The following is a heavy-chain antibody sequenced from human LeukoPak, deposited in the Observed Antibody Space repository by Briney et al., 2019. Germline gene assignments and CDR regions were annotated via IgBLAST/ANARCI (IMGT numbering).Heavy chain of an antibody. Sequence: PSETLSLTCAVYGGSFGGYYWSWIRQPPGKGLEWIGEINHSGSTNYNPSLKSRVTISVDTSKNQFSLKLSSVTAADTAVYYCARYYGSGSKTVRAIDYWGQGTLVIVSS. CDR2: INHSGST. D-gene: IGHD3-10*01. CDR3: ARYYGSGSKTVRAIDY. J-gene: IGHJ4*02. V-gene: IGHV4-34*01. CDR1: GGSFGGYY.